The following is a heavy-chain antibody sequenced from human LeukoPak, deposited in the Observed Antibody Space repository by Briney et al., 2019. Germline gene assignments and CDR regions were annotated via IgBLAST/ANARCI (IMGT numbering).Heavy chain of an antibody. D-gene: IGHD6-25*01. Sequence: GGSLGLFCAVSGFTFSRYWMLWVRRTRGRARVWVSRIKSDGSSSSYVDAVKGRFTISRDKAKNALYLQMNGRRADDRAVYYCAREGGIAAPCTECDHWGQGTLVRV. CDR3: AREGGIAAPCTECDH. CDR2: IKSDGSSS. J-gene: IGHJ4*02. V-gene: IGHV3-74*01. CDR1: GFTFSRYW.